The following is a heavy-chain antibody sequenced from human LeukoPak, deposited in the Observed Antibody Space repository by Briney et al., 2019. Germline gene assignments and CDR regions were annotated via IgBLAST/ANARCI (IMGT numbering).Heavy chain of an antibody. D-gene: IGHD6-13*01. V-gene: IGHV4-34*01. CDR2: INHSGST. J-gene: IGHJ4*02. CDR1: GGSFSGYY. CDR3: AIPYSSSWEGDY. Sequence: PSETLSLTCAVYGGSFSGYYWSWIRQPPGKGLEWIGEINHSGSTNYNPSLKSRVTISVDTSKNQFSLKLSSVTAADTAVYYCAIPYSSSWEGDYWGRGTLVTVSS.